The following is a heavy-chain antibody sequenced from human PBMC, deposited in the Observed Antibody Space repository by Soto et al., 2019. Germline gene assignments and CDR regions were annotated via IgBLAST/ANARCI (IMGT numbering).Heavy chain of an antibody. Sequence: GASVNVSCKASCYTFTSYGISWVRQAPLQVLELMGWISAYNGNTNYAQKLQGRVTMTTDTSTSTAYMELRSLRSDDTAVYYCARDLESYYDSSGQYGWGAFDIWGQGKMVTVSS. D-gene: IGHD3-22*01. V-gene: IGHV1-18*04. CDR1: CYTFTSYG. CDR2: ISAYNGNT. CDR3: ARDLESYYDSSGQYGWGAFDI. J-gene: IGHJ3*02.